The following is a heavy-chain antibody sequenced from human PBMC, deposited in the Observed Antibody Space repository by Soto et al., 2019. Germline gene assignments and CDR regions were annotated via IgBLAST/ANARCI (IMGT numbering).Heavy chain of an antibody. CDR3: ARLHGYCISSSCHGHYAMDV. CDR1: GFTFSEYG. J-gene: IGHJ6*02. CDR2: ISPSSGTI. V-gene: IGHV3-48*01. D-gene: IGHD2-2*01. Sequence: PGGSLRLSCVASGFTFSEYGMNWVRQAPGKGLEWVSYISPSSGTIHYADSVKGRFTISRDNANNPLSLQMNSLRAEDTAVYYCARLHGYCISSSCHGHYAMDVWGQGTTVTVSS.